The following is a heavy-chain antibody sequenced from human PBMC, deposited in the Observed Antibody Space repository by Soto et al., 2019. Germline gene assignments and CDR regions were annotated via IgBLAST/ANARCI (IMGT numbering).Heavy chain of an antibody. CDR2: INPSGDST. Sequence: QVQLVQSGAEVRKPGASVKISCKASGYSFTTYYVHWVRQAPGQGLEWVGIINPSGDSTNYAQKLQGRVIMTADTSTSTVYMELRSLRSEDSAVYSCARDNVVIPDDTDHWGQGTLVTVSS. CDR3: ARDNVVIPDDTDH. CDR1: GYSFTTYY. V-gene: IGHV1-46*04. D-gene: IGHD2-21*01. J-gene: IGHJ1*01.